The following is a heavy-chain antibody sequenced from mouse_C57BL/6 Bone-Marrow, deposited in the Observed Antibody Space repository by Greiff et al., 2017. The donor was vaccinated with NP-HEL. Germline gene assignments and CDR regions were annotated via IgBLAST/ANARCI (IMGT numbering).Heavy chain of an antibody. CDR2: IYPRDGST. CDR1: GYTFTSYD. J-gene: IGHJ4*01. D-gene: IGHD2-4*01. CDR3: ARRGTLRRPYYYAMDY. Sequence: VKVVESGPELVKPGASVKLSCKASGYTFTSYDINWVKQRPGQGLEWIGWIYPRDGSTKYNEKFKGKATLTVDTSSSTAYMELHSLTSEDSAVYFCARRGTLRRPYYYAMDYWGQGTSVTVSS. V-gene: IGHV1-85*01.